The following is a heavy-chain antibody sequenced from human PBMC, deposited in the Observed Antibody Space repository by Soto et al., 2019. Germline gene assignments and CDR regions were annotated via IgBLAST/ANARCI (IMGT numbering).Heavy chain of an antibody. D-gene: IGHD4-17*01. CDR1: GGTFSSYA. CDR2: IIPIFGTA. V-gene: IGHV1-69*06. J-gene: IGHJ6*02. CDR3: ARDVTTVVTPYYYGMDV. Sequence: QVQLVQSGAEVKKPGSSVKVSCKASGGTFSSYAISWVRQAPGQGREWMGGIIPIFGTANYAQKFQGRVTITADKSTSTAYMELSSLRSEDTAVYYCARDVTTVVTPYYYGMDVWGQGTTVTVSS.